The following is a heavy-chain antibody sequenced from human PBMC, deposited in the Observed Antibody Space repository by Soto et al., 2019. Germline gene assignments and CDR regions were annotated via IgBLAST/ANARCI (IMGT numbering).Heavy chain of an antibody. D-gene: IGHD3-22*01. Sequence: GGSLRLSCAASGFTFDDYAMHWVRQAPGKGLEWVSGISWNSGSIGYADSVKGRFTISRDNSKSTLYLQMNSLRAEDTAVYYCAKALYDSSGYYYWGQGTLVTVSS. CDR2: ISWNSGSI. J-gene: IGHJ4*02. CDR3: AKALYDSSGYYY. V-gene: IGHV3-9*01. CDR1: GFTFDDYA.